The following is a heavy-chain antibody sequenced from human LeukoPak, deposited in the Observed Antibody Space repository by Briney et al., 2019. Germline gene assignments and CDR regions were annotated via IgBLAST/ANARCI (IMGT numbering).Heavy chain of an antibody. Sequence: PSETLSLTCTVSGGSISSYYWSWIRQPPGKGLEWIGYIYYSGSTNYNPSLKSRVTISVDTSKNQFSLKLSSVTAADTAVYYCARDDSYGYVYWGQGTLVTVSS. CDR1: GGSISSYY. CDR3: ARDDSYGYVY. D-gene: IGHD5-18*01. J-gene: IGHJ4*02. CDR2: IYYSGST. V-gene: IGHV4-59*01.